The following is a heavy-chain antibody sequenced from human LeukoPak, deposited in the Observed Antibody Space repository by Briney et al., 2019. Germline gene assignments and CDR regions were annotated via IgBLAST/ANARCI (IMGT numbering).Heavy chain of an antibody. Sequence: GGSLRLSCAASGFTFSTYYMSWVRQAPGKGLECVANIRQDGGEKYYVDSVKGRFTISRDNAKNSLYLQMNSLRAEDTAVYYCARDFSPGGANFGYWGQGTLVTVSS. J-gene: IGHJ4*02. CDR1: GFTFSTYY. D-gene: IGHD3-10*01. CDR3: ARDFSPGGANFGY. CDR2: IRQDGGEK. V-gene: IGHV3-7*05.